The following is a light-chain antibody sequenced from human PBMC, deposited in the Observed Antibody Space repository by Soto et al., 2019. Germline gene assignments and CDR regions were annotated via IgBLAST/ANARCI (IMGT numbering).Light chain of an antibody. CDR1: QSITSN. V-gene: IGKV3-15*01. J-gene: IGKJ1*01. CDR2: GAS. CDR3: QHYNNWPPWT. Sequence: EIMMTQSTATLSVSPGERATLSCRASQSITSNLAWYQQKPGQAPRLVIYGASTRATGIPARFTGSGSGTDFTLTISSLQSEDFAVYYCQHYNNWPPWTFGKETKVEIK.